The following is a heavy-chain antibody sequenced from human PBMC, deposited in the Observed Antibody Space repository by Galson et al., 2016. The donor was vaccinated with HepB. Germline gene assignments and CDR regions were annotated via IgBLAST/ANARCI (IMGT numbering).Heavy chain of an antibody. D-gene: IGHD5-18*01. Sequence: SLRLSCAASGFNFTNYAMHWVRQAPGKGLEWVAVISYDGSNKYYADSEKGRFTISRDNSKNTVYLQMNSLRVEDTAVYYCARVGRYSFGSGLIEYWGQGTLVTVSS. CDR3: ARVGRYSFGSGLIEY. CDR1: GFNFTNYA. CDR2: ISYDGSNK. J-gene: IGHJ4*02. V-gene: IGHV3-30-3*01.